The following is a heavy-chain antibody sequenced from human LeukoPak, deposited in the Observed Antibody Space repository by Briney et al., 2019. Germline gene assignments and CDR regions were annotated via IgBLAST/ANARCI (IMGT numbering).Heavy chain of an antibody. CDR1: VGSFSGYY. D-gene: IGHD1-1*01. V-gene: IGHV4-34*01. J-gene: IGHJ2*01. CDR3: ARGRERYFDL. Sequence: SETLSLTCAVYVGSFSGYYWSWIRQPPGKGLEWTGEINHSGSTDYNPSLKSRVSISVVTSKNQFSLKLSSVTAADTAVYYCARGRERYFDLWGRGTRVTVSS. CDR2: INHSGST.